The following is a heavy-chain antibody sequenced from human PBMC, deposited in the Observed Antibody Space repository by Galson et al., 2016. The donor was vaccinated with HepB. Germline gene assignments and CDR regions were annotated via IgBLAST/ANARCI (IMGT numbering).Heavy chain of an antibody. V-gene: IGHV2-5*01. D-gene: IGHD1-1*01. Sequence: PALVTPTQTLTLTCTFSGFSLSTRGMGVGLIRQPPGKALEWLAIIYWNDDKRYSPSLKSRLTIAKDSSKNQVVLTMTNMDPVDTAKYYCVRGAKLDVNLDDAFELWGQGTMVTVSA. CDR1: GFSLSTRGMG. CDR2: IYWNDDK. CDR3: VRGAKLDVNLDDAFEL. J-gene: IGHJ3*01.